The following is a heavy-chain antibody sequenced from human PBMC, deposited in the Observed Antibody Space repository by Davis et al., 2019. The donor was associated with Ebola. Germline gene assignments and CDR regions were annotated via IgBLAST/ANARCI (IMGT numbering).Heavy chain of an antibody. D-gene: IGHD4-17*01. Sequence: GESLKISCTASGFTFSAYWMTWVRQAPGKGLEWVSSISSSSSYIYYGDSVKGRFTISRDNAKNSLYLQMNSLRAEDTAVYYCAKGSLYGSRSITAGMDVWGQGTTVTVSS. CDR2: ISSSSSYI. CDR1: GFTFSAYW. J-gene: IGHJ6*02. CDR3: AKGSLYGSRSITAGMDV. V-gene: IGHV3-21*04.